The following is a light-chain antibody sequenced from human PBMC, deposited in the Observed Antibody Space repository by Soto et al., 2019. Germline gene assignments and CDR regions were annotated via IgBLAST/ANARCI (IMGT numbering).Light chain of an antibody. V-gene: IGKV3-15*01. J-gene: IGKJ2*01. CDR1: QSVSGK. CDR2: VAS. CDR3: QQYDNWLMYA. Sequence: EIVMTQSPATLSVSPGERATLSCRASQSVSGKLAWYQQKPGQAPRLIIYVASTRAPGIPARFSGRGSGTQFTLTISSLQSEDFAVYYCQQYDNWLMYAFGQGTKLEIK.